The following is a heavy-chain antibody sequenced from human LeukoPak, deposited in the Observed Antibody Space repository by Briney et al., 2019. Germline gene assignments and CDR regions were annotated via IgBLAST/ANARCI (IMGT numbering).Heavy chain of an antibody. J-gene: IGHJ4*02. CDR2: INPNGGGT. V-gene: IGHV1-2*02. CDR1: GYTFTANY. D-gene: IGHD1-26*01. CDR3: ARDRFAWELLPSYFDY. Sequence: ASVKVSCKASGYTFTANYIHWVRQAPGQGLEWMGWINPNGGGTNYAQKLQGRVTMTTDTSTSTAYMELRSLRSDDTAVYYCARDRFAWELLPSYFDYWGQGTLVTVSS.